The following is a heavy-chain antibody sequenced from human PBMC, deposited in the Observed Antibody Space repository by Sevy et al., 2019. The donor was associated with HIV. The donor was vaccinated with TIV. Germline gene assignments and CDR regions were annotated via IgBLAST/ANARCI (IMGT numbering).Heavy chain of an antibody. CDR1: GFTFSNYS. CDR2: ISTSSTYI. V-gene: IGHV3-21*01. D-gene: IGHD6-13*01. J-gene: IGHJ4*02. Sequence: GGSLRLSCTASGFTFSNYSMNWVRQAPGKGPEWVSSISTSSTYIYHADSVKGRFTISRDDAKNSLYLQMNSLRAEDTAIYYCARDVEQQLVDYWGQGTLVTVSS. CDR3: ARDVEQQLVDY.